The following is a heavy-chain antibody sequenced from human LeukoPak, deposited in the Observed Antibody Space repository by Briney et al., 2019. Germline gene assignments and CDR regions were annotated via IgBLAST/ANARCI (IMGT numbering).Heavy chain of an antibody. V-gene: IGHV1-8*02. CDR1: GYTFTSHH. D-gene: IGHD7-27*01. CDR3: AXGRPTNLGGIY. J-gene: IGHJ4*02. CDR2: MNPNSGNT. Sequence: ASVKVSCKASGYTFTSHHINWVRQAAGQGLEWMGWMNPNSGNTAYAQKFQGRVTMTWDTSINTAYMELGSLRSEDTAVYYCAXGRPTNLGGIYWGQGTLVTVSS.